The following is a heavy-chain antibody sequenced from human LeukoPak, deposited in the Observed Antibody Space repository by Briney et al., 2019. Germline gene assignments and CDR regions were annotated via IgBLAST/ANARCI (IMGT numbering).Heavy chain of an antibody. V-gene: IGHV4-59*01. CDR2: IYYSGST. Sequence: PSETLSLTCTVSGGSISSYYWSWIRQPPGKGLEWIGYIYYSGSTNYSPSLKSRVTISVDTSKNQFSLKLSSVTAADTAVYYCARASRRSSSWRNYYYYYMDVWGKGTTVTVSS. CDR3: ARASRRSSSWRNYYYYYMDV. CDR1: GGSISSYY. D-gene: IGHD6-13*01. J-gene: IGHJ6*03.